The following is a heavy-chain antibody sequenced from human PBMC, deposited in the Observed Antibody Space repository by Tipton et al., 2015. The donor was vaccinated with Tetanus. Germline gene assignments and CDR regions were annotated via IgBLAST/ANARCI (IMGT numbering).Heavy chain of an antibody. CDR2: SWYDGTDQ. V-gene: IGHV3-33*01. CDR1: GFIFSSYG. Sequence: SLRLSCAASGFIFSSYGIHWVRRAPGKGLEWVAVSWYDGTDQYYADSVKGRFTLSRDNSKNTLYLQMNSLRAEDTAVYYCAREADCSGGSCFSGDFDNWGQGTQVTVSS. CDR3: AREADCSGGSCFSGDFDN. J-gene: IGHJ4*02. D-gene: IGHD2-15*01.